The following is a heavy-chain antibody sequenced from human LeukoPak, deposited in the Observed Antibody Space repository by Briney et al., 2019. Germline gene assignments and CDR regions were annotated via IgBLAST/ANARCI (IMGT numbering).Heavy chain of an antibody. J-gene: IGHJ3*02. V-gene: IGHV4-31*03. CDR3: ARNLGAVVTPGWAYDI. CDR2: IYHSGTT. D-gene: IGHD4-23*01. CDR1: GDSISSAFYY. Sequence: PSETLPLTCTVSGDSISSAFYYWSWIRQHPGKGLEWIGYIYHSGTTYYNPSLKTRVTMSLDTSRNQFSLKLYSVTAADTAVYYCARNLGAVVTPGWAYDIWGQGTMVTVSS.